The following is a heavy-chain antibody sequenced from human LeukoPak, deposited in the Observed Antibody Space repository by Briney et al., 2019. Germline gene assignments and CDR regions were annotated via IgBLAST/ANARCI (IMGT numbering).Heavy chain of an antibody. Sequence: GESLKISCQGSGYSFTNYWIGWVRQMPGKGLEWMGIIYPGDSDTRYSPSFQGQVTISADKSISTAYLQWSSLKASDTAMYYCARLVGATHHYYYMDVWGKGTTVTISS. CDR1: GYSFTNYW. CDR2: IYPGDSDT. J-gene: IGHJ6*03. CDR3: ARLVGATHHYYYMDV. V-gene: IGHV5-51*01. D-gene: IGHD1-26*01.